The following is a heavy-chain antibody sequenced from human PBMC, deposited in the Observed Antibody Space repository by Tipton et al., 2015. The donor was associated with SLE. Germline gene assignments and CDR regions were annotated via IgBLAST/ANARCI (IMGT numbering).Heavy chain of an antibody. Sequence: SLRLSCAASGFTFSTYEMNWVRQAPGKGLEWVSYISSSGSTIYYADSVQGRFTISRDNAKNSLYLQMNSLRAEDTAVYYCARERWDYGSGSYYDYWGQGTLVTVSS. CDR1: GFTFSTYE. CDR2: ISSSGSTI. D-gene: IGHD3-10*01. CDR3: ARERWDYGSGSYYDY. J-gene: IGHJ4*02. V-gene: IGHV3-48*03.